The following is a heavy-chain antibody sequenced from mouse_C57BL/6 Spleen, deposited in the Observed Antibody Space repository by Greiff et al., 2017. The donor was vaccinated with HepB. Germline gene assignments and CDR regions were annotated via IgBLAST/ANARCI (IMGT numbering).Heavy chain of an antibody. D-gene: IGHD1-1*02. J-gene: IGHJ4*01. CDR3: ARDSYGLYAMDY. V-gene: IGHV7-1*01. Sequence: EVQGVESGGGLVQSGRSLRLSCATSGFTFSDFYMEWVRQAPGKGLEWIAASRNKANDYTTEYSASVKGRFIVSRDTSQSILYLQMNALRAEDTAIYYCARDSYGLYAMDYWGQRTSVTVSS. CDR2: SRNKANDYTT. CDR1: GFTFSDFY.